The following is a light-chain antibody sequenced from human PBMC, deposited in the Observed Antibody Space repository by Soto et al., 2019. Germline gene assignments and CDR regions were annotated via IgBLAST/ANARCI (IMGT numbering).Light chain of an antibody. CDR1: SSDVGGYNY. J-gene: IGLJ2*01. V-gene: IGLV2-14*01. Sequence: QSALTQPASVSGSPGQSITISCTGTSSDVGGYNYVSWYQQHPGKAPKLMIYDVSNRPSGVSNRFSGSKPGNTASLTISGLQAEDEADYYCSSYTSSSTSVVFGGGTKVTVL. CDR3: SSYTSSSTSVV. CDR2: DVS.